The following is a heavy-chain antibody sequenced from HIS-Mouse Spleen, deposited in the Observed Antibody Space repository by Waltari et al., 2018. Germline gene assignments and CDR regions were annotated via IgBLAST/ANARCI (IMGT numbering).Heavy chain of an antibody. CDR2: IHHSGST. Sequence: QVQLQQWGAGLLKPSETLSLTCAVYGGSFSGYYWSWIRQPPGKGLEWIGEIHHSGSTNYNPSLKSRVPISVDTSKNQFSLKLSSVTAADTAVYYCAVPTTVTLTAFDIWGQGTMVTVSS. D-gene: IGHD4-17*01. J-gene: IGHJ3*02. V-gene: IGHV4-34*01. CDR1: GGSFSGYY. CDR3: AVPTTVTLTAFDI.